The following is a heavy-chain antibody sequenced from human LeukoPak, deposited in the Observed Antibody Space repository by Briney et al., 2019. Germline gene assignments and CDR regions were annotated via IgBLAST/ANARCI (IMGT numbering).Heavy chain of an antibody. CDR3: ARDPHYYDSSGYYDY. V-gene: IGHV4-30-4*01. CDR2: IYYSGST. J-gene: IGHJ4*02. Sequence: PSETLSLTCTVSGGSISSGDYYWGWIRQPQGKGLEWIGYIYYSGSTYYNPSLKSRVTISVDTSKNQFSLKLSSVTAADTAVYYCARDPHYYDSSGYYDYWGQGTLVTVSS. CDR1: GGSISSGDYY. D-gene: IGHD3-22*01.